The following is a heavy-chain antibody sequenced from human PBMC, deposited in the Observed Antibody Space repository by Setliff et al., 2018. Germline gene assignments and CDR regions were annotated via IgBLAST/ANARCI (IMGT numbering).Heavy chain of an antibody. J-gene: IGHJ4*02. CDR1: GFTFSTYA. Sequence: LRLSCAASGFTFSTYAMSWVRQAPGKGLEWVSTIYSGDRNTFYTDSVKGRFTIFRDGSKNTLYLQMTSLRAEDTAVYYCAKPQVELRWGFESWGQGTPVTAPQ. CDR3: AKPQVELRWGFES. D-gene: IGHD1-7*01. V-gene: IGHV3-23*03. CDR2: IYSGDRNT.